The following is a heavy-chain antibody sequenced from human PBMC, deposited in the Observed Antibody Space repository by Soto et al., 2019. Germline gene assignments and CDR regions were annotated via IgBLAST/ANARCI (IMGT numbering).Heavy chain of an antibody. CDR3: ATCGDGGSTSCPRYDDYYGMDV. CDR2: IDPSDSYT. D-gene: IGHD2-2*01. V-gene: IGHV5-10-1*01. J-gene: IGHJ6*02. Sequence: GESLEISCKGSGYSFTSYWISWVRQMPGKGLEWMGRIDPSDSYTNYSPSFQGHVTISADKSISTAYLQWSSLKASDTAMYYCATCGDGGSTSCPRYDDYYGMDVWGQGTTVTVSS. CDR1: GYSFTSYW.